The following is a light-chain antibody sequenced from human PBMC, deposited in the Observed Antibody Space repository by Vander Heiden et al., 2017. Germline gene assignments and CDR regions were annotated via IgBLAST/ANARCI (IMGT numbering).Light chain of an antibody. Sequence: AIQLTQSPSSLAASVGDRVTSTGRASQGISSALDWYQQKPGKAPKLLIYDASSVESGVPSRFSGSGSGTDFTLTISSLQPEDFATYYCQQFNSYTFTFGPGTKVDIK. CDR3: QQFNSYTFT. J-gene: IGKJ3*01. CDR1: QGISSA. V-gene: IGKV1-13*02. CDR2: DAS.